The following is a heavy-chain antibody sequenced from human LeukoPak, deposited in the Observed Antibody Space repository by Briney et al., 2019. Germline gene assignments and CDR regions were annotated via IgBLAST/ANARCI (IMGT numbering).Heavy chain of an antibody. J-gene: IGHJ6*02. D-gene: IGHD1-1*01. V-gene: IGHV4-61*08. CDR2: INDSGST. CDR1: DGSVSSVGYY. CDR3: AGVGGTNYYYYGMDV. Sequence: PSETLSLTGTVPDGSVSSVGYYGGWIRQPPGKGLEGIGYINDSGSTNYNPSLKSRVTISVDTSKNQFSLKLSSVTAADTAVYYCAGVGGTNYYYYGMDVWGQGTTVTVSS.